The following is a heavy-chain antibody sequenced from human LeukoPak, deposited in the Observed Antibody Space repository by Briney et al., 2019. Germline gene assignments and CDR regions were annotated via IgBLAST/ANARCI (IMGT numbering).Heavy chain of an antibody. Sequence: SETLSLTCAVYGGSFSGYYWSWIRQPPGKGLEWIGEINHSGSTNYNPSLKSRVTISVDTSKNQFSLKLSSVTAADTAVYYCARGPMRCSSTSCYYYYYYGMDVWGRGTTVTVSS. CDR1: GGSFSGYY. D-gene: IGHD2-2*01. V-gene: IGHV4-34*01. CDR3: ARGPMRCSSTSCYYYYYYGMDV. CDR2: INHSGST. J-gene: IGHJ6*02.